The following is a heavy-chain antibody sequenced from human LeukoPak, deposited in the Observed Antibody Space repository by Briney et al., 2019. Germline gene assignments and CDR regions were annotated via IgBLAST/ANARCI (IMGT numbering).Heavy chain of an antibody. CDR1: GYTFTSYG. J-gene: IGHJ4*02. CDR3: ARDREGCGGYCSGGSSNGY. D-gene: IGHD2-15*01. V-gene: IGHV1-18*04. Sequence: ALVKVSCRASGYTFTSYGISWVRQAPGQGLEWMGWISAYNGNTNYAQKLQGRVTMTTDTSTSTAYMELRSLRSDDTAVYYCARDREGCGGYCSGGSSNGYWGQGTLVTVSS. CDR2: ISAYNGNT.